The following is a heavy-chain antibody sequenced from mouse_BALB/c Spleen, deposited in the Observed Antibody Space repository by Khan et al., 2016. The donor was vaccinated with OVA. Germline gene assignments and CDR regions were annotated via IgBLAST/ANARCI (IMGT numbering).Heavy chain of an antibody. CDR2: ITVTSDNSGA. D-gene: IGHD1-1*01. CDR3: SRGGYYYGTPFDY. Sequence: VQLVETGGGLVRPGNSLKLSCVTSGFTFSYYRMHWLRQFPGKRLEWIAVITVTSDNSGANYAESVKGRFTISRDDSKSSGYLQLNRLREEDSATYYCSRGGYYYGTPFDYWGQGTTLTVSS. V-gene: IGHV13-2*02. J-gene: IGHJ2*01. CDR1: GFTFSYYR.